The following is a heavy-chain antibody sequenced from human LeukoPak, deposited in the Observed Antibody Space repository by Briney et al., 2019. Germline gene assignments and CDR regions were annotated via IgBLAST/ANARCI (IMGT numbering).Heavy chain of an antibody. J-gene: IGHJ4*02. CDR1: GFTFSSYW. D-gene: IGHD3-10*01. CDR2: IKQDGSEK. V-gene: IGHV3-7*01. Sequence: GGSLRLSCAASGFTFSSYWMSWVRQAPGEGLEWVANIKQDGSEKYYVDSVKGRFTISRDNAKNSLYLQMNSLRAEDTAVYYCARHQLLWFGELLSPFDYWGQGTLVTVSS. CDR3: ARHQLLWFGELLSPFDY.